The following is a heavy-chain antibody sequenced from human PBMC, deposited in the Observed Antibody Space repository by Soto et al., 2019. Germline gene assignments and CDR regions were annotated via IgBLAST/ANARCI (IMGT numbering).Heavy chain of an antibody. CDR3: AKDKTGYSSSWFPGNWFDP. J-gene: IGHJ5*02. D-gene: IGHD6-13*01. CDR1: GFTFSSYA. Sequence: PGGSLRLSCAASGFTFSSYAMSWVRQAPGKGLEWVSAISGSGGSTYYADSVKGQFTISRDNSKNTLYLQMNSLRAEDTAVYYCAKDKTGYSSSWFPGNWFDPWGQGTLVTVSS. V-gene: IGHV3-23*01. CDR2: ISGSGGST.